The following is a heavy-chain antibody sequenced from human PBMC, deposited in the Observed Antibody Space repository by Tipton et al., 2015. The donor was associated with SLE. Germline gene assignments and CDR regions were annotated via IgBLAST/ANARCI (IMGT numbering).Heavy chain of an antibody. CDR1: GGSISSYY. J-gene: IGHJ4*02. Sequence: LRLSCAVSGGSISSYYWSWIRQPPGKGLEWIGYIYYSGSTNYNPSLKSRVTISVDTSKNQFSLKLSSVTAADTAVYYCARRVGVGYSYGFDYWGQGTLVTVSS. D-gene: IGHD5-18*01. CDR3: ARRVGVGYSYGFDY. CDR2: IYYSGST. V-gene: IGHV4-59*08.